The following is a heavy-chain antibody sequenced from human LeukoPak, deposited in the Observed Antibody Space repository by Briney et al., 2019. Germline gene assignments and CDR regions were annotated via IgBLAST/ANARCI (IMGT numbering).Heavy chain of an antibody. CDR3: ARECEDIVVVPAAIRRDWFDP. J-gene: IGHJ5*02. D-gene: IGHD2-2*02. V-gene: IGHV4-34*01. CDR2: INHSGSA. Sequence: SETLSLTCAVYGGSFSGYYWSWIRQPPGKGLEWIGGINHSGSANYNPSLKSRVTISVDTSKNQFSLKLSSVTAADTAVYYCARECEDIVVVPAAIRRDWFDPWGQGTLVTVSS. CDR1: GGSFSGYY.